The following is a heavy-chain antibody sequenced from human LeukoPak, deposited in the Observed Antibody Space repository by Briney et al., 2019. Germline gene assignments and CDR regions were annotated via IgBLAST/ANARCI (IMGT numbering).Heavy chain of an antibody. CDR3: ARASRIGSYWIDY. V-gene: IGHV1-18*01. J-gene: IGHJ4*02. CDR2: ISAYNGNT. CDR1: GGTFSSYA. D-gene: IGHD1-26*01. Sequence: GASVKVSCKASGGTFSSYAISWVRQAPGQGLEWMGWISAYNGNTNYAQKLQGRVTMTTDTSTSTAYMELRSLRSDDTAVYYCARASRIGSYWIDYWGQGTLVSVSS.